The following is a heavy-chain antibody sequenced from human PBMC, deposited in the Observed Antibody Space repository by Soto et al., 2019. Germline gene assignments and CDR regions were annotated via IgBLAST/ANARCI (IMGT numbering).Heavy chain of an antibody. CDR3: ARGKTLYSSSWWGPVDP. CDR1: GYTFTSYG. D-gene: IGHD6-13*01. J-gene: IGHJ5*02. V-gene: IGHV1-18*01. Sequence: QVQLVQSGAEVKKPGASVKVSCKASGYTFTSYGISWVRQAPGQGLEWMGWISAYNGNTNYAHKLQVRVTMTTDTSTSTAYMELRILRSDDTAVDYCARGKTLYSSSWWGPVDPWGQGTLVTVSS. CDR2: ISAYNGNT.